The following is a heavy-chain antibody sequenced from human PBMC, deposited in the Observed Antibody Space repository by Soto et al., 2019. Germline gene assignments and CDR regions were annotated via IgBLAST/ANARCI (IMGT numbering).Heavy chain of an antibody. CDR1: GGSISSGGYY. J-gene: IGHJ5*02. V-gene: IGHV4-31*03. Sequence: SETLSLTCTVSGGSISSGGYYWSWIRQHPGKGLEWIGYIYYSGSTYYNPSLKSRVTISVDTSKNQFSLKLSSVTAADTAVYYCARQDIVVVPAARGGWFDPWGQGTLVTVSS. CDR3: ARQDIVVVPAARGGWFDP. CDR2: IYYSGST. D-gene: IGHD2-2*01.